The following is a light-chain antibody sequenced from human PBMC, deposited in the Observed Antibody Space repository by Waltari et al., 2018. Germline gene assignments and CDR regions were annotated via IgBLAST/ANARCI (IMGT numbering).Light chain of an antibody. J-gene: IGKJ5*01. CDR3: QQRSNWPSIT. CDR1: QSVSSS. V-gene: IGKV3-11*01. Sequence: EIVLTQSPATLSLSPGERATLSCRASQSVSSSLGWYQQKPVQAPRLLIYDVSNRATDIPARFSGSGSGTDFTLTISSLEPEDFAVYYCQQRSNWPSITFGQGTRLEIK. CDR2: DVS.